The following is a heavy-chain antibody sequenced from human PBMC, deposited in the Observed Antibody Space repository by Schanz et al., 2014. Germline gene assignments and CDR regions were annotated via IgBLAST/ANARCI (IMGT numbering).Heavy chain of an antibody. CDR1: GFTFNDYW. Sequence: EVQLVESGGGFVQPGGSLRLSCAASGFTFNDYWMHWVRQAPGKGLVWVSRINSDGRSTNYADSVKGRFSISRDNARNTLHLQMDSLRDEDTAVYYCARSGVDVWGQGTTVTVSS. J-gene: IGHJ6*02. CDR3: ARSGVDV. V-gene: IGHV3-74*01. CDR2: INSDGRST. D-gene: IGHD3-10*01.